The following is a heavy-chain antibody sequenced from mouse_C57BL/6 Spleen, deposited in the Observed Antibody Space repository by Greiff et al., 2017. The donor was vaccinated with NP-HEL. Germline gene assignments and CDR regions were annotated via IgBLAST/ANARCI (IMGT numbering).Heavy chain of an antibody. CDR3: ARGGSDSSGYDY. V-gene: IGHV1-50*01. D-gene: IGHD3-2*02. Sequence: QVHVKQSGAELVKPGASVKLSCKASGYTFTSYWMQWVKQRPGQGLEWIGEIDPSDSYTNYNQKFKGKATLTVDTSSSTAYMQLSSLTSEDSAVYYCARGGSDSSGYDYWGQGTTLTVSS. CDR1: GYTFTSYW. CDR2: IDPSDSYT. J-gene: IGHJ2*01.